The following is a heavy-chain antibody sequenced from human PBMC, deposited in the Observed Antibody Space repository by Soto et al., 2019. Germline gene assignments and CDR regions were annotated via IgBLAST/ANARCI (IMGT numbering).Heavy chain of an antibody. J-gene: IGHJ3*02. CDR2: ISSSSSYI. V-gene: IGHV3-21*01. CDR3: ARSPFMTDAFDI. D-gene: IGHD3-16*01. Sequence: GGSLRLSCAASGFTFSSYSMNWVRQAPGKGLEWVSSISSSSSYIYYADSVKGRFTISRDNAKNSLYLQMNRLRAEDTAVYYCARSPFMTDAFDIWGQGTMVTVSS. CDR1: GFTFSSYS.